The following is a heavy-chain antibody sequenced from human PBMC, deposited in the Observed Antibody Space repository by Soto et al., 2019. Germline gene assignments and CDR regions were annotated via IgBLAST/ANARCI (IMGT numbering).Heavy chain of an antibody. CDR3: ARDLVYGSGRESWSLYYGMDV. Sequence: GGSLRLSCAASGFTFSSYSMNWVRQAPGKGLEWVSSISSSSSYIYYADSVKGRFTISRDNAKNSLYLQMNSLRAEDTAVYYCARDLVYGSGRESWSLYYGMDVWGQGTTVTVSS. V-gene: IGHV3-21*01. D-gene: IGHD3-10*01. CDR2: ISSSSSYI. CDR1: GFTFSSYS. J-gene: IGHJ6*02.